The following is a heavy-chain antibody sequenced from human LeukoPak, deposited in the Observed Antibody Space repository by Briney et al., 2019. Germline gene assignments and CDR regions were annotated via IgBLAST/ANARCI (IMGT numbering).Heavy chain of an antibody. Sequence: GASVKVSCKASGYTLTSYGISWVRQAPGQGREWMGWISAYNGNTNYAQKLQGRVTMTTDTSTSTAYMELRSLRSDDTAVYYCARARDSSGWYEDNWFDPWGQGTLVTVSS. V-gene: IGHV1-18*01. J-gene: IGHJ5*02. CDR2: ISAYNGNT. D-gene: IGHD6-19*01. CDR1: GYTLTSYG. CDR3: ARARDSSGWYEDNWFDP.